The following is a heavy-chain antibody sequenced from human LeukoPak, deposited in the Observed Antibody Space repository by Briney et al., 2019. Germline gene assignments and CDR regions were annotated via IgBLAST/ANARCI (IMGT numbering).Heavy chain of an antibody. CDR1: IGSISSGSYY. Sequence: SETLSLTCTVSIGSISSGSYYCTSIRQPAAKGLEWLGRIYTSGSTNYHPSLKSRVTESVDTSHNQFSLKLSSVTAADTDVYYCASGYCSSTSCHPPYHGMDVWGQGTTVTVSS. V-gene: IGHV4-61*02. D-gene: IGHD2-2*01. CDR2: IYTSGST. CDR3: ASGYCSSTSCHPPYHGMDV. J-gene: IGHJ6*02.